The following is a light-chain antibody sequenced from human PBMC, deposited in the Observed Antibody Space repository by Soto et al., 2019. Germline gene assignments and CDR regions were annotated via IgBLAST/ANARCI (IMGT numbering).Light chain of an antibody. J-gene: IGKJ4*01. Sequence: EIVLTQSPVTLSLSPGERATLSCRACQSVSSYLVWYQQKHGQAPRLLIYDASNSADGVPARFTGIGSGTDFTLTISSLETEDFAVYYCQQRDNWSFTFGGRTKVEIK. V-gene: IGKV3-11*01. CDR3: QQRDNWSFT. CDR2: DAS. CDR1: QSVSSY.